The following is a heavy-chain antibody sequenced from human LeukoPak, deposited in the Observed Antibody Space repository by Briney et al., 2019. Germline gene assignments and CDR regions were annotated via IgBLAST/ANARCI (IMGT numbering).Heavy chain of an antibody. D-gene: IGHD3-10*01. Sequence: PSETLSLTCAVYGGSFSGYYWSWIRQPPGKGLEWIGEINHSGSTNYNPSLKSRVTIPVDTSKNQFSLKLSSVTAADTAVYYCARGCGSGSYSYYFDYWGQGTLVTVSS. CDR2: INHSGST. CDR3: ARGCGSGSYSYYFDY. V-gene: IGHV4-34*01. J-gene: IGHJ4*02. CDR1: GGSFSGYY.